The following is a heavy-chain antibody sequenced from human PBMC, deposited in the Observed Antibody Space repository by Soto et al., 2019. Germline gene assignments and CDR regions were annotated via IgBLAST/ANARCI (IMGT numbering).Heavy chain of an antibody. V-gene: IGHV1-18*01. CDR1: GYTFTSYG. CDR2: ISAYNGNT. CDR3: ARALSTGVRPLLRRFWFPP. Sequence: QVQLVQSGAEVKKPGASVKVSCKASGYTFTSYGISWVRQAPGQGLEWMGWISAYNGNTNYAQKLQGRVTMTTDTSPHPASMELSSLRSDHTAVYYCARALSTGVRPLLRRFWFPPSCQRPPVTLSS. D-gene: IGHD3-10*01. J-gene: IGHJ5*02.